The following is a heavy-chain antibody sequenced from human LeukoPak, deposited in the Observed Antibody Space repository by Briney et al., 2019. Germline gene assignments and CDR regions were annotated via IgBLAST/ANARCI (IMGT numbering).Heavy chain of an antibody. CDR2: INHSGST. V-gene: IGHV4-34*01. CDR3: ARHHGSNSSSWVDY. Sequence: SETLSLTCAVYGGSFSRYYWSWIRQPPGKGLEWIGEINHSGSTNYNPSLKSRVTISVDTSKNQSSLKLSSVTAADTAVYYCARHHGSNSSSWVDYWGQGTLVTVSS. J-gene: IGHJ4*02. D-gene: IGHD6-13*01. CDR1: GGSFSRYY.